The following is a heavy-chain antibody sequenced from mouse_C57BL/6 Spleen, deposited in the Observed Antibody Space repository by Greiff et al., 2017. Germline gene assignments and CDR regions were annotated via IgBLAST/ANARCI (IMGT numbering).Heavy chain of an antibody. CDR3: TAGYYSNYEDYYALDY. CDR2: IDPEDGDT. V-gene: IGHV14-1*01. Sequence: VQLQQSGAELVRPGASVKLSCTASGFNIKDYYMHWVKQRPEQGLEWIGRIDPEDGDTEYAPKFQGKATMTADTSSNTAYLQLSSLTSEDSAVYYGTAGYYSNYEDYYALDYWGQGTSVTVAS. J-gene: IGHJ4*01. CDR1: GFNIKDYY. D-gene: IGHD2-5*01.